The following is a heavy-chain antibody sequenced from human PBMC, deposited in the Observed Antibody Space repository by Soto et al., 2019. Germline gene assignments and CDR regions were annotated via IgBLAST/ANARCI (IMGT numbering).Heavy chain of an antibody. CDR2: ISGSGGST. CDR1: GFTFSSYA. Sequence: GGSLRLSCAASGFTFSSYAMSWVRQAPGKGLEWVSAISGSGGSTYYADSVKGRFTISRDNSKNTLYLQMNSLRAEDTAVYYCAKEPLGSRSPDWYCDLWGRGTRVTVSS. J-gene: IGHJ2*01. V-gene: IGHV3-23*01. D-gene: IGHD1-26*01. CDR3: AKEPLGSRSPDWYCDL.